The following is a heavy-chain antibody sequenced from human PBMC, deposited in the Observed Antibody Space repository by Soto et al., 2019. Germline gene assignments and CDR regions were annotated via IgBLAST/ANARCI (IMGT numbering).Heavy chain of an antibody. CDR2: IYINGST. D-gene: IGHD5-12*01. CDR3: SGDPSGYDEGDWYHGVDV. Sequence: PGGSLRLSCAASGFSVSSNYMSWVRQAPGEGLEWVAIIYINGSTDYADSVQGRFSVSRDIYKNTLFLQMNNLRAEDTAVYFCSGDPSGYDEGDWYHGVDVWGQGTTVTVYS. CDR1: GFSVSSNY. V-gene: IGHV3-53*01. J-gene: IGHJ6*02.